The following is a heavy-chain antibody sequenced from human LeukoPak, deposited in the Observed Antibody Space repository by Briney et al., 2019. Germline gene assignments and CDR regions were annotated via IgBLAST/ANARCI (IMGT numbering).Heavy chain of an antibody. J-gene: IGHJ4*02. CDR1: GGSISSGDSY. Sequence: PSETLSLTCTVSGGSISSGDSYWNWIRQPPGKGLEWIGYIYHSGGTYCNPSLKSRVSISVDTSKNQFSLKLSAVTAADTAVYYCARSRIAARPVDYWGQGTLVTVSS. V-gene: IGHV4-30-4*01. D-gene: IGHD6-6*01. CDR3: ARSRIAARPVDY. CDR2: IYHSGGT.